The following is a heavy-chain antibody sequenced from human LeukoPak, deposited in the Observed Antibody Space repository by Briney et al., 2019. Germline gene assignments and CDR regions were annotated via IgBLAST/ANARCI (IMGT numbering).Heavy chain of an antibody. D-gene: IGHD3-10*01. V-gene: IGHV3-23*01. CDR3: AKTSAGVRGGYFDY. CDR1: GFNFSSYA. J-gene: IGHJ4*02. CDR2: INDSGGNT. Sequence: GSLRLSCAASGFNFSSYAMSWVRQAPGKGLEWVSLINDSGGNTYYADSVKGRFTISRDNSKNTLFLQMSSLRAEDTAVYYCAKTSAGVRGGYFDYWGQGTLVTVSS.